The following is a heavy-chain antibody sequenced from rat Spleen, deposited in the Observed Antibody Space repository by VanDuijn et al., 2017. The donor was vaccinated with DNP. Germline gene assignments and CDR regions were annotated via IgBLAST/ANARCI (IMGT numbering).Heavy chain of an antibody. CDR1: GVTFSDYA. CDR3: AIYNNWFAY. V-gene: IGHV5S10*01. Sequence: EVQLVESGGGLVQPGNSLTLSCAASGVTFSDYAMAWVRQSPKKGLEWVATIIYDGSNTYYRDSVKGRFTISRDNAKSTLYLQMDSLGSEDTATYYCAIYNNWFAYWGQGTLVTVSS. J-gene: IGHJ3*01. CDR2: IIYDGSNT. D-gene: IGHD1-10*01.